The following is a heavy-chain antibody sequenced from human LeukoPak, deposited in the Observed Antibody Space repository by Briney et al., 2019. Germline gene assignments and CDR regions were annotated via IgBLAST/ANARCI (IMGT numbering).Heavy chain of an antibody. D-gene: IGHD4-23*01. CDR1: GVSISSYY. V-gene: IGHV4-59*01. CDR3: ARDLFRGDNSGDY. Sequence: SETLSLTCTVSGVSISSYYWSWIRQPPGKGLEWIGCIYYSGSTNYNPSLKSRVTISADTSKNQFSLNLSSVTAADTAIYYCARDLFRGDNSGDYWGQGTLVTVSS. J-gene: IGHJ4*02. CDR2: IYYSGST.